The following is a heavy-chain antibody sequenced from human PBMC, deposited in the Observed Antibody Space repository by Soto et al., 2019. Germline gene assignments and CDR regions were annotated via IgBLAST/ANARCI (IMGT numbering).Heavy chain of an antibody. CDR3: AKGSGGSYYDLWSGGYYYYGMDV. V-gene: IGHV3-30*02. CDR2: IWYDGSNK. CDR1: GFTFSSYG. D-gene: IGHD3-3*01. Sequence: PGGSLRLSCAASGFTFSSYGVHWVRQAPGKGLEWVAVIWYDGSNKYYADSVKGRFTISRDNSKNTLYLQMNSLRAEDTAVYYCAKGSGGSYYDLWSGGYYYYGMDVWGQGTTVTVSS. J-gene: IGHJ6*02.